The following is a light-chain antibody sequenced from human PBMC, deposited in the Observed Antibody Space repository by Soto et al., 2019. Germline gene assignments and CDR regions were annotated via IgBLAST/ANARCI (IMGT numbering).Light chain of an antibody. V-gene: IGKV1-39*01. Sequence: DIQLTQSPSSLSASVGDRVTITCRASQNITNYYTWYQQKPGKAPTLLLYAASSLQSGVPSRFSGSGSGTDVSITISSLPPEDFATYSYQQTYRSSWTFGPGTKVEI. CDR3: QQTYRSSWT. CDR1: QNITNY. J-gene: IGKJ1*01. CDR2: AAS.